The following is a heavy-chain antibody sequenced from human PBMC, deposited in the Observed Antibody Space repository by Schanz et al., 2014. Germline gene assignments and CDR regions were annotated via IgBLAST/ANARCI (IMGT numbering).Heavy chain of an antibody. CDR1: GFTFSSYW. J-gene: IGHJ4*02. CDR2: IKHDGGEK. CDR3: VRIYSGYSGGYLDY. V-gene: IGHV3-7*01. D-gene: IGHD5-12*01. Sequence: VQLVESGGGLVQPGGSLRLSCAASGFTFSSYWMSWVRQAPGKGLEWVANIKHDGGEKYYVDSLKGRFTISRDNAKNSLYLQMSSLRAEDTAVYYCVRIYSGYSGGYLDYWGQGTLVTVSS.